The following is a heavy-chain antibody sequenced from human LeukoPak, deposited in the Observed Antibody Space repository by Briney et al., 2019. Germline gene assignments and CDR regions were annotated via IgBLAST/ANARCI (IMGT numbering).Heavy chain of an antibody. D-gene: IGHD3-22*01. CDR3: ARTTYYYDSSGYYTSLYFDY. CDR1: GFTFSSYSMN. Sequence: GSLRLSCAASGFTFSSYSMNWVRQPPGKGLEWIGSIYYSGSTYYNPSLKSRVTISVDTSKNQFSLKLSSVTAADTAVYYCARTTYYYDSSGYYTSLYFDYWGQGTLVTVSS. V-gene: IGHV4-39*01. CDR2: IYYSGST. J-gene: IGHJ4*02.